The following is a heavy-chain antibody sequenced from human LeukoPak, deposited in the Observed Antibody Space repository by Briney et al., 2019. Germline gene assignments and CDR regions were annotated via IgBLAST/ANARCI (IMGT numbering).Heavy chain of an antibody. Sequence: SQTLSLTCAISGDSVSSNSAAWNWIRQSPSRGLEWLGRTYYRSKWYNDYAVTVKSRITITPDTSKNQFSLQLNSMTPEDTAVYYCARERDESVYYYSYMDVWGKGTTVTVSS. J-gene: IGHJ6*03. V-gene: IGHV6-1*01. CDR2: TYYRSKWYN. D-gene: IGHD3-3*01. CDR1: GDSVSSNSAA. CDR3: ARERDESVYYYSYMDV.